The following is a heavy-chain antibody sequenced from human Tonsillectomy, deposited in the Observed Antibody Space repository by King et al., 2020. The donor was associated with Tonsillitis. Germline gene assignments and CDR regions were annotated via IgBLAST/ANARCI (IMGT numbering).Heavy chain of an antibody. J-gene: IGHJ6*02. V-gene: IGHV4-4*02. CDR2: TSHSGSS. Sequence: VQLQESGPGLVKPSGTLSLTCAVSGGSISSTNWWTWVRQTPGKGLEWIGETSHSGSSNYNPSLKSRLTISVEKSKNQFSLKLTSVTAADTAVYYCATVGGRGNMRVYYYGMDVWGQGTTVTVSS. D-gene: IGHD3-10*01. CDR3: ATVGGRGNMRVYYYGMDV. CDR1: GGSISSTNW.